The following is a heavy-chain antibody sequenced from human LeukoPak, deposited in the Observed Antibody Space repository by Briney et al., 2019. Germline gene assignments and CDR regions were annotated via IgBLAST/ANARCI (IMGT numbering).Heavy chain of an antibody. CDR1: GFTFSGDW. CDR2: INSDGTT. D-gene: IGHD6-19*01. Sequence: GGSLRLSCAASGFTFSGDWMHWVRQAPGKGLVWVSRINSDGTTTYADSVKGRFTVSRDNTKNTLYLQMNSLRAEGTAVYYCGRHRIAVAGRGAFDIWGQGTTVTVSS. CDR3: GRHRIAVAGRGAFDI. J-gene: IGHJ3*02. V-gene: IGHV3-74*01.